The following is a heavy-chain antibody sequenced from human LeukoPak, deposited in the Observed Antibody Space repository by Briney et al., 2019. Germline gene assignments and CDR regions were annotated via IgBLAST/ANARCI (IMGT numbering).Heavy chain of an antibody. V-gene: IGHV1-2*02. J-gene: IGHJ4*02. CDR2: INPNSGGT. CDR3: ARLRNRFMALDY. D-gene: IGHD1-14*01. Sequence: ASVRVSCKASGYTFTGYYMHWVRQAPGQGLEWMGWINPNSGGTNYAQKFQGRVTMTRDTSISTAYMELSRLRSDDTAVYYCARLRNRFMALDYWGQGTLVTVSS. CDR1: GYTFTGYY.